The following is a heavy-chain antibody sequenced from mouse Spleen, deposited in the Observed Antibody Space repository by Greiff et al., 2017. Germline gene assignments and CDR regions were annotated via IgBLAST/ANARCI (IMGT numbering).Heavy chain of an antibody. CDR3: ASRAITTVQYWYFDV. V-gene: IGHV1-53*01. D-gene: IGHD1-1*01. CDR1: GYTFTSYW. J-gene: IGHJ1*03. Sequence: QVQLQQPGTELVKPGASVKLSCKASGYTFTSYWMHWVKQRPGQGLEWIGNINPSNGCTNYNEKFKSKATLTVDKSSSTAYMQLSSLTSEDSAVYYCASRAITTVQYWYFDVWGTGTTVTVSS. CDR2: INPSNGCT.